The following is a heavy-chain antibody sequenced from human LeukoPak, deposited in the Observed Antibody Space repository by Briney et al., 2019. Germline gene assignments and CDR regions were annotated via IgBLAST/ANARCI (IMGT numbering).Heavy chain of an antibody. D-gene: IGHD2/OR15-2a*01. CDR1: GFTFSSYA. CDR3: ARGRTSQNIVTRKTYNWFDP. V-gene: IGHV3-30*04. Sequence: GGSLRLSCAASGFTFSSYAIHWVRQAPGKGLEWVAVISFDGTDAFYADSVKGRFTISRDNAKNSLYLQMKSLRAEDTAVYYCARGRTSQNIVTRKTYNWFDPWGQGTLVTVSS. CDR2: ISFDGTDA. J-gene: IGHJ5*02.